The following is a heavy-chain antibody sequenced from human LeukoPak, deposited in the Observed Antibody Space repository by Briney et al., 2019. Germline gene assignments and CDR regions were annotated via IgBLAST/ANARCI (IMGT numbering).Heavy chain of an antibody. Sequence: PGGSLRLSCAASGFTFSSYAMSWVRQAPGKGLEWVSAISGSGGSTYYADSVKGRFTISRDNSKNTLYLQMNSLRAEDTAVYYCAKDSRYCSGGSCYRADYAFDIWGQGTMVTVSS. CDR1: GFTFSSYA. J-gene: IGHJ3*02. V-gene: IGHV3-23*01. CDR3: AKDSRYCSGGSCYRADYAFDI. CDR2: ISGSGGST. D-gene: IGHD2-15*01.